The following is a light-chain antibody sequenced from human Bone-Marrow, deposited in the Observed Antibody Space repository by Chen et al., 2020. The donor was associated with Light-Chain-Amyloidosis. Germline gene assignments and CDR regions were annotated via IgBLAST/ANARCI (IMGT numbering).Light chain of an antibody. V-gene: IGLV3-25*03. CDR2: KDS. Sequence: NELTQPPSVSVSPGQTARITCSGNILAQHFSYWYQQKPGQAPVAVMFKDSERPSGIPERFSGSSSGTLVTLAISGVQAEDEADYYCQSADTNGVVFGGGTKLIVL. CDR1: ILAQHF. CDR3: QSADTNGVV. J-gene: IGLJ2*01.